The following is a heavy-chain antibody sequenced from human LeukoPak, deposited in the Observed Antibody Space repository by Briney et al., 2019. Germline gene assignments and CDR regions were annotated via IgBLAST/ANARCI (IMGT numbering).Heavy chain of an antibody. Sequence: GGSLRLSCAASGFTVSSNYMSWVRQAPGKGLEWVSVIYSGGSTYYADSVKGRFTISRDNSKNTLYLQMNSLRAEDTAVYYCAGTYCSGGSCYMGAIDYWGQGTLVTVSS. CDR3: AGTYCSGGSCYMGAIDY. D-gene: IGHD2-15*01. CDR2: IYSGGST. V-gene: IGHV3-66*01. CDR1: GFTVSSNY. J-gene: IGHJ4*02.